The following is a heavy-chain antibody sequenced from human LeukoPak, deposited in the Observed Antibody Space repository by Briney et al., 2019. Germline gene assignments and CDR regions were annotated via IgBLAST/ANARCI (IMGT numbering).Heavy chain of an antibody. Sequence: PSETLSLTCTVSGYSISSGYYWGWIRQPPGKGLEWIGSIYHSGSTYYNPSLKSRVTISVDTSKNQFSLKLSSVTAADTAVYYCARGKTPIFGVVPIRNWFDPWGQGTLVTVSS. J-gene: IGHJ5*02. V-gene: IGHV4-38-2*02. CDR2: IYHSGST. D-gene: IGHD3-3*01. CDR1: GYSISSGYY. CDR3: ARGKTPIFGVVPIRNWFDP.